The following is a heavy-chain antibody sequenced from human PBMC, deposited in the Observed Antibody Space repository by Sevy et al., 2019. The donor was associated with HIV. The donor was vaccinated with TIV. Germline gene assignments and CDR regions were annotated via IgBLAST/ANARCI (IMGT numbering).Heavy chain of an antibody. J-gene: IGHJ5*02. D-gene: IGHD3-22*01. CDR3: ARSGGAYDTGFDP. V-gene: IGHV3-48*03. CDR2: ITSGGTNS. CDR1: GFTFSSYE. Sequence: GGSLRLSCAASGFTFSSYEMNWVRQAPGKGLEWVSYITSGGTNSYYGDSVKGRFTVSRDNAKNSLYLQMNSPRVEDTAIYYCARSGGAYDTGFDPWGQGALVTVSS.